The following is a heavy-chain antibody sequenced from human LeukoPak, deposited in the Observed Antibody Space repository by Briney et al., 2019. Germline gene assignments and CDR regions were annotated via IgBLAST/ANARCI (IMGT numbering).Heavy chain of an antibody. Sequence: PSETLSLTCTVSGGSISSSSYYWGWIRQPPGKGLEWIGSIYYSGSTYYNPSLKSRVTISVDTSKNQFSLKLSSVTAADTAVYYCARHGSGYNAMDVWGQGTTVTVSS. CDR2: IYYSGST. CDR1: GGSISSSSYY. V-gene: IGHV4-39*01. D-gene: IGHD3-10*01. CDR3: ARHGSGYNAMDV. J-gene: IGHJ6*02.